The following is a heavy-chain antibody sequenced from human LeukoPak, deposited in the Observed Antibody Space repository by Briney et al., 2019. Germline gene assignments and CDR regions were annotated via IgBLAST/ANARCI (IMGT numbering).Heavy chain of an antibody. D-gene: IGHD5-24*01. CDR1: GFTFSDYY. V-gene: IGHV3-11*04. Sequence: GGSLRPSCAASGFTFSDYYMSWIRQAPGKGLEWVSYISSSGSTIYYADSVKGRFTISRDNAKNSLYLQMNSLGAEDTAVYYCARDRGRWLQLGPSGYWGQGTLVTVSS. CDR2: ISSSGSTI. CDR3: ARDRGRWLQLGPSGY. J-gene: IGHJ4*02.